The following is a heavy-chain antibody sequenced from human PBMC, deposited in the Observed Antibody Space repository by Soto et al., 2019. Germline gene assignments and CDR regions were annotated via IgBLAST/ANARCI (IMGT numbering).Heavy chain of an antibody. CDR2: ISYDGSNK. J-gene: IGHJ4*02. CDR3: AREHISVAAPLDY. CDR1: GFTFSSYA. V-gene: IGHV3-30-3*01. D-gene: IGHD6-19*01. Sequence: QVQLVESGGGVVQPGRSLRLSCAASGFTFSSYAMHWVRQAPGKGLEWVAVISYDGSNKYYADSVKGRFTISRDNSKNTLYLQMNSLRAEDTAVYYCAREHISVAAPLDYWGQGTLVTASS.